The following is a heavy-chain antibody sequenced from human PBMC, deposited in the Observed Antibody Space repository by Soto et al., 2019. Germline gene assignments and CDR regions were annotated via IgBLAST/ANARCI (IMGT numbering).Heavy chain of an antibody. Sequence: GGSLRLSCAASGFTFSSYAMSWVRQAPGKGLEWVSAISGSGGSTYYADSVKGRFTISRDNSKNTLYLQMNSLRAEDTAVYYCAKDRIAARRLGNYYYGMDVWGQGTTVTVSS. J-gene: IGHJ6*02. V-gene: IGHV3-23*01. CDR1: GFTFSSYA. CDR3: AKDRIAARRLGNYYYGMDV. D-gene: IGHD6-6*01. CDR2: ISGSGGST.